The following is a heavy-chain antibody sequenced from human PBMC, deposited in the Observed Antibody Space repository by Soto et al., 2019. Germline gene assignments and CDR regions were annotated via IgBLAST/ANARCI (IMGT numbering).Heavy chain of an antibody. CDR1: GFSLSSSGVG. V-gene: IGHV2-5*02. CDR3: ARVMGSGTVGVFDY. Sequence: QITLKESGPTLVKPTQTLTLTCTFSGFSLSSSGVGVGWIRQPPGKALEWLALIYWDNYKQYSPALKNRFTTTKHCSKNQVVLTMTTMEPVDTGTYYCARVMGSGTVGVFDYWGQGTLVTVSS. D-gene: IGHD6-13*01. CDR2: IYWDNYK. J-gene: IGHJ4*02.